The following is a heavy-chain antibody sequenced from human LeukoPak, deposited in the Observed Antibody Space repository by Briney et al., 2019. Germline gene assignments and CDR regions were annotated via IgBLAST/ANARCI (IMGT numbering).Heavy chain of an antibody. J-gene: IGHJ3*02. CDR3: ARDSSHDAFDI. Sequence: ASVKVSCKASGYTFTSYYMHWARQAPGQGLEWMGIINPSGGSTSYAQKFQGRVTMTRDMSTSTVYMELSSLRSEDTAVYYCARDSSHDAFDIWGQGTMVTVSS. CDR2: INPSGGST. CDR1: GYTFTSYY. V-gene: IGHV1-46*01.